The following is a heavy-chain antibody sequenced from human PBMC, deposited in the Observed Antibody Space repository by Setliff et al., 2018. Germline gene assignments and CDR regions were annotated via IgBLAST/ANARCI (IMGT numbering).Heavy chain of an antibody. D-gene: IGHD3-22*01. CDR1: GFTFSSYW. V-gene: IGHV3-7*01. CDR3: AKVLDTTGYYYFDF. CDR2: IKQDGTKT. J-gene: IGHJ4*02. Sequence: RGSLRLSCAASGFTFSSYWMSWVRQAPGKGLEWVANIKQDGTKTSYADSVRGRFTISRDGSKSTLYLDMSSLRSEDTAVYYCAKVLDTTGYYYFDFWGQGTLVTVSS.